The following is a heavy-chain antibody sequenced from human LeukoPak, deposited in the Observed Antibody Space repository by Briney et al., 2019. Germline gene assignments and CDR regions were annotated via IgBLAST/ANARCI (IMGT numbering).Heavy chain of an antibody. CDR3: ARNGVDSTYDM. D-gene: IGHD2-8*01. CDR2: ISSDRSST. CDR1: GFTFSSYC. J-gene: IGHJ3*02. V-gene: IGHV3-74*01. Sequence: GGSLRLSCAASGFTFSSYCMHWVRQAPGKGLVWVSRISSDRSSTDYADSVKGRFTISRDNPKNTLYLQMNSLRAEDTAVYYCARNGVDSTYDMWGQGTVVTVSS.